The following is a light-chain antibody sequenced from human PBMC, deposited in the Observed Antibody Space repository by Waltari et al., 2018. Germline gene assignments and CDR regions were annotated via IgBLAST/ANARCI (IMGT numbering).Light chain of an antibody. Sequence: QSALTQPASVSGSPGQSITISCTGTSSDVGGYNYVSWYQQHPGKAPKLKIYDVSNRPSGVSIRFSGSKSGNTASLTISGLQAEDEADYYCSSYTSSSTPVFGGGTKLTVL. CDR1: SSDVGGYNY. CDR3: SSYTSSSTPV. V-gene: IGLV2-14*01. CDR2: DVS. J-gene: IGLJ2*01.